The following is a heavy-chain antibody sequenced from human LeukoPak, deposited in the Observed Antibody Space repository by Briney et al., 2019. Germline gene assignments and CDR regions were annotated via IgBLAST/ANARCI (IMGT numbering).Heavy chain of an antibody. V-gene: IGHV3-21*01. CDR2: ISSSSSYI. CDR1: GFTSSSYS. CDR3: ARERGDPFEY. D-gene: IGHD3-16*01. J-gene: IGHJ4*02. Sequence: PGGSLRLSCAASGFTSSSYSMNSVRPAPGKGVEWVSSISSSSSYIYYADSVKGPTTISRNNAKNSLYLQINSLRGEDTAVYYCARERGDPFEYWGQGTLVTVSS.